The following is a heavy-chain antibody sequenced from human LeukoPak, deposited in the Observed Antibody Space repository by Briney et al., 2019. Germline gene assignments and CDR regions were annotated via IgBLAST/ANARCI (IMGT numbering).Heavy chain of an antibody. CDR2: IYYSGST. Sequence: SETLSLTCTVSGGSISSYYWSWIRQPPGKGLEWIGYIYYSGSTNYNPSLKSRVTISVDTSKNQFSLKLSSVTAADTAVYYCARDSGYSSGWPYFDYWAREPWSPSPQ. V-gene: IGHV4-59*01. CDR3: ARDSGYSSGWPYFDY. D-gene: IGHD6-19*01. CDR1: GGSISSYY. J-gene: IGHJ4*02.